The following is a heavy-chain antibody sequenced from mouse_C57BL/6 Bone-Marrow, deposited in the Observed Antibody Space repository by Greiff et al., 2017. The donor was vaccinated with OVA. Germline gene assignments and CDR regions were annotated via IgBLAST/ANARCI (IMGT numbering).Heavy chain of an antibody. CDR1: GFSLTSYG. J-gene: IGHJ4*01. Sequence: VNVVESGPGLVQPSQSLSITCTVSGFSLTSYGVHWVRQSPGKGLEWLGVIWRGGSTDYNAAFMSRLSITKDNSKSQVFFKMNSLQADDTAIYYCAKNYYGSSGYYAMDYWGQGTSVTVSS. CDR3: AKNYYGSSGYYAMDY. CDR2: IWRGGST. V-gene: IGHV2-5*01. D-gene: IGHD1-1*01.